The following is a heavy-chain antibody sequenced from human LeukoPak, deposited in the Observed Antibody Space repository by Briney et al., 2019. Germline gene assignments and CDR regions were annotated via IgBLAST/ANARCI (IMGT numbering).Heavy chain of an antibody. CDR1: GGSFSGYY. CDR2: INHSGST. V-gene: IGHV4-34*01. CDR3: ARPLSYYDSSAHHWYFDL. D-gene: IGHD3-22*01. J-gene: IGHJ2*01. Sequence: SETLSLTCAVYGGSFSGYYWSWIRQPPGKGLEWIGEINHSGSTNYNPSLKSRVTISVDTSKNQFSLKLSSVTAADTAVYYCARPLSYYDSSAHHWYFDLWGRGTLVTVSS.